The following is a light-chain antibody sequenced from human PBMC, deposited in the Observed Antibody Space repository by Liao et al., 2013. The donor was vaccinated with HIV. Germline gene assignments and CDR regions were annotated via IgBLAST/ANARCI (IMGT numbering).Light chain of an antibody. J-gene: IGLJ2*01. CDR3: QAWDGSTVV. Sequence: SYELTQPPSVSVSPGQTASITCSGDKLGSKFTYWYQQKPGQSPVLVIYQDTKRPSGIPERFSGFNSGNTATLTLSGTQAMDEADYYCQAWDGSTVVFGGGTKLTVL. V-gene: IGLV3-1*01. CDR1: KLGSKF. CDR2: QDT.